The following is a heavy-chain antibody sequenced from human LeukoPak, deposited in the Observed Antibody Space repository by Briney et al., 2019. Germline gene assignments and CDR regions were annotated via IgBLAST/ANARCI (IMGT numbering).Heavy chain of an antibody. Sequence: ASVKVSCKVSGYTLTELSMHWVRQAPGQGLEWMGRINPNSGGTNYAQKFQGRVTMTRDTSISTAYMELSRLRSDDTAVYYCARRGSNHYELDYWGQGTLVTVSS. V-gene: IGHV1-2*06. CDR2: INPNSGGT. J-gene: IGHJ4*02. D-gene: IGHD4-11*01. CDR3: ARRGSNHYELDY. CDR1: GYTLTELS.